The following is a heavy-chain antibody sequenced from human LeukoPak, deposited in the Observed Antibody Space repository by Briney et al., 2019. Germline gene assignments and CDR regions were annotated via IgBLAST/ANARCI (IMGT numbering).Heavy chain of an antibody. CDR2: INHSGST. D-gene: IGHD1-14*01. V-gene: IGHV4-34*01. Sequence: PSETLSLTCAVYGGSFSGYYWSWIRQPPGKGLEWIGEINHSGSTNYNPSLKSRVTISVDTSKNQFSLKLSSVTAADTAVYYCATTARKALPFDPWGQGTLVTVSS. CDR1: GGSFSGYY. CDR3: ATTARKALPFDP. J-gene: IGHJ5*02.